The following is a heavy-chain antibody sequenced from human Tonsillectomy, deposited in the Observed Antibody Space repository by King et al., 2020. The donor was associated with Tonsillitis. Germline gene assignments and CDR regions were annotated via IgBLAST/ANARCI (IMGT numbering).Heavy chain of an antibody. CDR1: GFTFSSYA. CDR2: ISGSGGST. Sequence: VQLVESGGGLVQPGGSLRLSCAASGFTFSSYAMSWVRQAPGKGLEWVSAISGSGGSTYYADSVKGRFTISRDNSKNTLYLQMNSLRAEDTAVYYCAQGGGCSSTSCYTNYYYYMDVWGKGTTVTVSS. D-gene: IGHD2-2*02. J-gene: IGHJ6*03. V-gene: IGHV3-23*04. CDR3: AQGGGCSSTSCYTNYYYYMDV.